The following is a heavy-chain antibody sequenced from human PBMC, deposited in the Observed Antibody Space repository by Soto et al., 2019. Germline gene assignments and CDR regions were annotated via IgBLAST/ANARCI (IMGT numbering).Heavy chain of an antibody. CDR2: INDRGSI. D-gene: IGHD3-9*01. J-gene: IGHJ2*01. CDR3: ARESHDILTGPPWVWYFDL. V-gene: IGHV4-34*01. Sequence: QVQLQQWGAGPLRPLETLSLTCGVSGGSFSGYYWAWIRQSPGKGLEWIGEINDRGSINYNPSLKSRVSISVDTSKNHCSLTLRSVTAADSAVYYCARESHDILTGPPWVWYFDLWGRGTLVTVSS. CDR1: GGSFSGYY.